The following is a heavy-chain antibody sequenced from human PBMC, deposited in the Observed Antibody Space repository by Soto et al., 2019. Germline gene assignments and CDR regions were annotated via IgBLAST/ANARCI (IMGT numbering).Heavy chain of an antibody. CDR3: ARDKEVLMIPYAMAV. Sequence: SLRLSCTAPRFTFGSFWMHWVRQAPGKGLVWVSDINVDGTETWYADSVKGRFTISRDNDKKTLYLHMTGLRVDDTGVYYCARDKEVLMIPYAMAVWGQGTSVTVYS. CDR1: RFTFGSFW. J-gene: IGHJ6*02. CDR2: INVDGTET. D-gene: IGHD3-22*01. V-gene: IGHV3-74*01.